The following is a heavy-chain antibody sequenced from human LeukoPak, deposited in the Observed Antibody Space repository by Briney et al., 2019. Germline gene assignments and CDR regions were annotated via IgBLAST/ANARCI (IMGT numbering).Heavy chain of an antibody. CDR1: GASISSSSHY. Sequence: SETLSLTCTVSGASISSSSHYWGWIRQPPGKGLEWIGSVFYSGRTYYNPSLKSRVTISVDTSKNQFSLKLTSVTAADTAVYYCARQDSSGWYYFDYWGQGTLVTVSS. CDR2: VFYSGRT. V-gene: IGHV4-39*01. CDR3: ARQDSSGWYYFDY. D-gene: IGHD6-19*01. J-gene: IGHJ4*02.